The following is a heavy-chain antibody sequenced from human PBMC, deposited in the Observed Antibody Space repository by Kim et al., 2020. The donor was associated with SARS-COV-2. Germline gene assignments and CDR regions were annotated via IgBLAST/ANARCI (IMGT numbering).Heavy chain of an antibody. D-gene: IGHD4-17*01. CDR1: GFTFDDYA. CDR3: AKDTGYGGNSPGNYYGM. CDR2: ISWNSGSI. Sequence: GGSLRLSCAASGFTFDDYAMHWVRQAPGKGLEWVSGISWNSGSIGYADSVKGRFTISRDNAKNSLYLQMNSLRAEDTALYYCAKDTGYGGNSPGNYYGM. V-gene: IGHV3-9*01. J-gene: IGHJ6*01.